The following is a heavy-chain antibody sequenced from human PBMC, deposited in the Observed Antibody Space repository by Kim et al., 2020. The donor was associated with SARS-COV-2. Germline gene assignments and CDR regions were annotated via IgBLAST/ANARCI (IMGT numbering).Heavy chain of an antibody. D-gene: IGHD6-13*01. V-gene: IGHV4-59*01. CDR3: ARDRWGSSWYDY. Sequence: NYTPSLKSRVTISVDTSKNQFSLKLSSVTAADTAVYYCARDRWGSSWYDYWGQGTLVTVSS. J-gene: IGHJ4*02.